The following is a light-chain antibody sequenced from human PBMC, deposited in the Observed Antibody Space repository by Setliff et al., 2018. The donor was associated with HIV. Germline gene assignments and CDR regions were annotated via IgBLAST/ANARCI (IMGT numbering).Light chain of an antibody. CDR2: DVN. CDR1: GSDVRAYNY. Sequence: QSVLTQPASVSGSPGQSITISCTGTGSDVRAYNYVSWYQQHPGKAPKLMIYDVNKRPSGVSHRFSGSKSGNTASLTISGLQPEDEADYSCSSYSSSNTYVVFGGGTKGTVL. J-gene: IGLJ2*01. CDR3: SSYSSSNTYVV. V-gene: IGLV2-14*01.